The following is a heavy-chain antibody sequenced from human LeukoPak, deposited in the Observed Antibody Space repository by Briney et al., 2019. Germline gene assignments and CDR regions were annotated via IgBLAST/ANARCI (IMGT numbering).Heavy chain of an antibody. V-gene: IGHV3-23*01. CDR2: ISGSGGST. D-gene: IGHD2-21*02. Sequence: GGSLRLACAASGFTFSSYAMSWVRQAPGKGLEWVSAISGSGGSTYYADSVKGRFTISRDNSKNTLYLQMNSLRAEDTAVYYCAKVRDGDYGYYFGYWGQGTLVTVSS. J-gene: IGHJ4*02. CDR3: AKVRDGDYGYYFGY. CDR1: GFTFSSYA.